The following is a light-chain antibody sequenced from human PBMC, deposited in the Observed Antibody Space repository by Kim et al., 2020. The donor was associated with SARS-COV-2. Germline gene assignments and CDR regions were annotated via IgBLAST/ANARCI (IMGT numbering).Light chain of an antibody. V-gene: IGLV2-8*01. J-gene: IGLJ1*01. CDR3: GSYVGNNNFV. CDR1: SSDVGGYNY. CDR2: EVT. Sequence: GQSVTISCTGNSSDVGGYNYVSWYQHHPGKAPKLMIYEVTKRPSGVPDRFSGSKSGNTASLTVSGLQAEDEADYYCGSYVGNNNFVFGTGTKVTVL.